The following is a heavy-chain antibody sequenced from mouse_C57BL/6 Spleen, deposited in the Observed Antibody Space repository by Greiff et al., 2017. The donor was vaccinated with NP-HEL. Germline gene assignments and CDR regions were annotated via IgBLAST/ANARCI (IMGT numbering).Heavy chain of an antibody. CDR2: IWSGGST. D-gene: IGHD1-3*01. Sequence: VQLQQSGPGLVQPSQSLSITCTVSGFSLTSYGVHWVRQSPGKGLEWLGVIWSGGSTDNNAAFISRLSIRKDNSKSQVFFKLNSLHADDTALYFCARIGDSPSSFAYWGQGTLVTVSA. CDR1: GFSLTSYG. V-gene: IGHV2-2*01. CDR3: ARIGDSPSSFAY. J-gene: IGHJ3*01.